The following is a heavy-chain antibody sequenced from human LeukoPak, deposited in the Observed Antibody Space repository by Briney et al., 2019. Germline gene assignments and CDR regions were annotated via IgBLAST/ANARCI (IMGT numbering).Heavy chain of an antibody. D-gene: IGHD1-1*01. CDR3: ASVTKTALENWFDP. Sequence: ASVKVSCKVSGYTLTELSMHRVRQAPGKALEWMGGFDPEDGETIYAQKFQGRVTMTEATSTDTAYMELSGLRAEDTAVYYCASVTKTALENWFDPWGQGTLVTVSS. CDR1: GYTLTELS. J-gene: IGHJ5*02. CDR2: FDPEDGET. V-gene: IGHV1-24*01.